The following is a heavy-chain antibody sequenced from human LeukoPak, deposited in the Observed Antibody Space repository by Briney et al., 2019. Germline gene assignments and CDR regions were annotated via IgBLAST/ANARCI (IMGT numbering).Heavy chain of an antibody. D-gene: IGHD1-26*01. V-gene: IGHV1-24*01. CDR1: GYTFTGYY. CDR3: ATDLHSGSYVPQTYGPMDV. J-gene: IGHJ6*04. CDR2: FDPEDGET. Sequence: ASVKVSCKASGYTFTGYYMHWVRQAPGKGLEWMGGFDPEDGETIYAQKFQGRVTMTEDTSTDTAYMELSSLRSEDTAVYYCATDLHSGSYVPQTYGPMDVWGKGTTVTVSS.